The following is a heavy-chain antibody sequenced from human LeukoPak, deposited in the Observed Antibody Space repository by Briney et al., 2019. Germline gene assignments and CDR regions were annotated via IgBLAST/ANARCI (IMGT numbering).Heavy chain of an antibody. CDR3: TTDPRSWNYDYYYYGMDV. Sequence: PGGSLRLSCAASGFTFSNAWMSWVRQAPGKGLEWVGRIKSKTDGGTTDYAAPVKGRFTISRDDSKNTLYLQMNSLKTEDTAVYYCTTDPRSWNYDYYYYGMDVWGQGTTVTVSS. V-gene: IGHV3-15*01. CDR1: GFTFSNAW. D-gene: IGHD1-7*01. CDR2: IKSKTDGGTT. J-gene: IGHJ6*02.